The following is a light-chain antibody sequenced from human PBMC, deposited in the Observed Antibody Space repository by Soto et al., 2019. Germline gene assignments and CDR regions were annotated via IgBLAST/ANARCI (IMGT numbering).Light chain of an antibody. CDR1: QTVSGY. J-gene: IGKJ1*01. CDR2: GAS. V-gene: IGKV1-39*01. Sequence: DIQLTQSPASLSASVGDRLTITCRASQTVSGYLNWYQQKPGKVPILLIFGASTLHSGVPSRFSGSGSGTEFTLTISGLQPDDFATYYCHQSYVNPPAFGQGTKVDIK. CDR3: HQSYVNPPA.